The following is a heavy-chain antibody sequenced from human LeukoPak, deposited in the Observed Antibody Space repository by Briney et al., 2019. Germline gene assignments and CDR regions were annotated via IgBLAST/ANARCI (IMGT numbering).Heavy chain of an antibody. CDR3: ARIRIVAGHYFDY. V-gene: IGHV1-18*01. D-gene: IGHD6-19*01. CDR2: ISGYNGNT. J-gene: IGHJ4*02. CDR1: GYNFTSYG. Sequence: GESLKISCKGSGYNFTSYGISWVRQAPGQGLEWMGWISGYNGNTNYAQKLQGRVTMTTDTSTSTAYMELRSLRSDDTAVYYCARIRIVAGHYFDYWGQGTLVTVSS.